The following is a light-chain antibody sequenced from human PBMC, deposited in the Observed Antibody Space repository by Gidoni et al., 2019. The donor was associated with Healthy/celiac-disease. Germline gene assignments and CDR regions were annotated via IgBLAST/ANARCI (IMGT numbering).Light chain of an antibody. CDR3: MQGTHWPLT. J-gene: IGKJ1*01. CDR1: QSLVHSDGNTY. V-gene: IGKV2-30*02. Sequence: DVVMTQSPLSLPVTLGQPASISCRSSQSLVHSDGNTYLNWFQQRPGQSPRRLIYRFSGSGSGTDCTLKISRVEAEDVGVYYCMQGTHWPLTFGQGTKVEIK.